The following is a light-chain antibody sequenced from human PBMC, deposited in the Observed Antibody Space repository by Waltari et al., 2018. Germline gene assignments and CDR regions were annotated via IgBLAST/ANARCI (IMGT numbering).Light chain of an antibody. CDR1: PSIGRS. V-gene: IGKV1-5*03. CDR3: QQCNSYLVT. J-gene: IGKJ4*01. Sequence: DIQMTQSPSTLSASVGDRVTITCRASPSIGRSLAWYHQKPGKAPKVVIYEASSLETGVPSRFSGGRSETEFTHTSSSLQPDDFATYCCQQCNSYLVTVGGGTKVEIK. CDR2: EAS.